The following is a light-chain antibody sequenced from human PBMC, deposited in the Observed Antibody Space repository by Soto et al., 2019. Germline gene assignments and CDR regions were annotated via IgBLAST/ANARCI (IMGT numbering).Light chain of an antibody. CDR2: DAS. J-gene: IGKJ5*01. CDR1: QSVSSY. Sequence: EIVLTQSPATLSLSPGERATLSCRASQSVSSYLAWYQQKPGLAPRLLIYDASSRATGIPDRFSGSGSGTDFTLTISRLEPEDFAMYYCQQYGSSPITFGQGTRLEIK. V-gene: IGKV3D-20*01. CDR3: QQYGSSPIT.